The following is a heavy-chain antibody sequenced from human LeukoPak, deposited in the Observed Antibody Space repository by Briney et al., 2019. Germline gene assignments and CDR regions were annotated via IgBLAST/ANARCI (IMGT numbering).Heavy chain of an antibody. D-gene: IGHD7-27*01. V-gene: IGHV1-69*13. CDR1: GGTFSSYA. J-gene: IGHJ4*02. CDR3: ARGPLGRNGDYFDY. Sequence: SVKVSCKASGGTFSSYAISWVRQAPGQGLEWMGGIIPIFGTANYAQKFQGRVTITADESTSTAYMELSSLRSEDTAVYYCARGPLGRNGDYFDYWGQGTLVTVSS. CDR2: IIPIFGTA.